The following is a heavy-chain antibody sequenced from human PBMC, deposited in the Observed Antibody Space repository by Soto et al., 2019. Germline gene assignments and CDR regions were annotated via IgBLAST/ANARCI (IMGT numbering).Heavy chain of an antibody. CDR2: ISGSGSSK. J-gene: IGHJ6*02. CDR1: GFTFSSYA. V-gene: IGHV3-23*01. Sequence: GGSLRLSCAASGFTFSSYAMSWVRQAPGKGLEWVSAISGSGSSKYYADSVKGRFTISRDNSKNTLYLQMNSLRAEDTAVYYCAKDSPEKRWLLFPPDYYYYYGMDVWGQGTTVTVSS. D-gene: IGHD5-12*01. CDR3: AKDSPEKRWLLFPPDYYYYYGMDV.